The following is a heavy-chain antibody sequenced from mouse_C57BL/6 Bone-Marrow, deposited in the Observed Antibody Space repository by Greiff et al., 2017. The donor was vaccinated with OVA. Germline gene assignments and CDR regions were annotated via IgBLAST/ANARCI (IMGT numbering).Heavy chain of an antibody. D-gene: IGHD2-1*01. CDR3: ARGGYYGNYEVDY. V-gene: IGHV5-4*01. Sequence: EVQRVESGGGLVKPGGSLKLSCAASGFTFSSYAMSWVRQTPEKRLEWVATISDGGSYTYYPDNVKGRFTISRDNAKNNLYLQMSHLKSEDTAMYYCARGGYYGNYEVDYWGQGTTLTVSS. CDR1: GFTFSSYA. CDR2: ISDGGSYT. J-gene: IGHJ2*01.